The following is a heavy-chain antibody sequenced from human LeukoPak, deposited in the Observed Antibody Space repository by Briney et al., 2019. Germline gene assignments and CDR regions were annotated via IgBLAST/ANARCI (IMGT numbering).Heavy chain of an antibody. V-gene: IGHV4-34*01. CDR1: GGSFSGYY. Sequence: SETLSLTCAVYGGSFSGYYWSWIRQPPGKGLEWIGEINHSGSTNYNPSLKSRVTISVDTSKNQFSLKLSSVTAADTAVYYFARTKVRGRFDYWGQGTLATVSS. CDR2: INHSGST. D-gene: IGHD3-10*01. CDR3: ARTKVRGRFDY. J-gene: IGHJ4*02.